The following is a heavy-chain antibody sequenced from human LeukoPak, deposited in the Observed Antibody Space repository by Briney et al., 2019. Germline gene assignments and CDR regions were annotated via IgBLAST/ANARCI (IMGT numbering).Heavy chain of an antibody. V-gene: IGHV1-69*13. J-gene: IGHJ4*02. Sequence: VASVKVSCTVSGYTLTELSMHWVRQAPGQGLEWMGGIIPIFGTANYAQKFRGRVTITADESTSTAYMELSSLRSEDTAVYYCARDSFDYWGQGTLVTVSS. CDR2: IIPIFGTA. CDR3: ARDSFDY. CDR1: GYTLTELS.